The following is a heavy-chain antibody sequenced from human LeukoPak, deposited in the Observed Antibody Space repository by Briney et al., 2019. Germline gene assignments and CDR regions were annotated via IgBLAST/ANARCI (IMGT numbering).Heavy chain of an antibody. V-gene: IGHV4-30-2*03. CDR3: ASRITVAGNYFDY. Sequence: PSQTLSLTCAVSGGSISSVSYSWSWIRQPPGKGLEWIGSIYHSGSTYYNPSLKSRVTISVDTSKNQFSLRLSSVTAADTAVYYCASRITVAGNYFDYWGQGTLVTVSS. CDR2: IYHSGST. J-gene: IGHJ4*02. CDR1: GGSISSVSYS. D-gene: IGHD6-19*01.